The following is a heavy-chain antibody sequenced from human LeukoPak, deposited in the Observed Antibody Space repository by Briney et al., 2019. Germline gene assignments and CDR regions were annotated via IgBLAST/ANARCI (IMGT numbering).Heavy chain of an antibody. J-gene: IGHJ4*02. CDR3: AKGGSSSSWYFFHC. CDR1: GFTFSSYA. D-gene: IGHD6-13*01. Sequence: GGSLRLSCAASGFTFSSYAMSWVRQAPGKGLEWVSTVTGSGASTYYADSVKGRFTISRDDSKNTLFLQMNSLRAEDTAVYYCAKGGSSSSWYFFHCWGQGTLVTVSS. CDR2: VTGSGAST. V-gene: IGHV3-23*01.